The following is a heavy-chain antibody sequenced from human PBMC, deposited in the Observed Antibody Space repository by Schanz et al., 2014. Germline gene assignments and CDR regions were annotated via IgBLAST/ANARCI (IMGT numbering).Heavy chain of an antibody. J-gene: IGHJ4*01. Sequence: VQLLDSGGGLVQPGGSLRLSCAASGFAFSDYYMSWIRQAPGKGLEWVAFIWYDGSNKYYADSVKGRFTISRDNAKNSLYLQMNSLRAEDTAVYYCAREQIMAAAGLVDYWGHGTLVTVSS. CDR3: AREQIMAAAGLVDY. CDR2: IWYDGSNK. D-gene: IGHD6-13*01. V-gene: IGHV3-33*01. CDR1: GFAFSDYY.